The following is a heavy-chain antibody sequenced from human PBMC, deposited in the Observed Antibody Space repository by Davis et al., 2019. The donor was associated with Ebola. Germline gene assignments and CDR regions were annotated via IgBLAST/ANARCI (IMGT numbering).Heavy chain of an antibody. V-gene: IGHV3-30*18. CDR2: ISYDGSNK. CDR3: AKASVRWYYFDY. D-gene: IGHD5-24*01. CDR1: GFTVSSNY. Sequence: GGSLRLSCAASGFTVSSNYMSWVRQAPGKGLEWVAVISYDGSNKYYADSVKGRFTISRDNSKNTLYLQMNSLRAEDTAVYYCAKASVRWYYFDYWGQGTLVTVSS. J-gene: IGHJ4*02.